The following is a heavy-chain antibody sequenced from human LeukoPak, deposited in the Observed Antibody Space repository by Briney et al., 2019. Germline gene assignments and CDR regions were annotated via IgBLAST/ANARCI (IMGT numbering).Heavy chain of an antibody. V-gene: IGHV3-53*01. CDR1: GFTVSSNY. D-gene: IGHD6-19*01. J-gene: IGHJ4*02. CDR2: IYSGGST. Sequence: PGGSLRLSCAASGFTVSSNYMSWVRQAPGKGLEWVSVIYSGGSTYYADPVKGRFTISRDNSKNTLYLQMNSLRAEDTAVYYCARDRSSGWYPRFDYWGQGTLVTVSS. CDR3: ARDRSSGWYPRFDY.